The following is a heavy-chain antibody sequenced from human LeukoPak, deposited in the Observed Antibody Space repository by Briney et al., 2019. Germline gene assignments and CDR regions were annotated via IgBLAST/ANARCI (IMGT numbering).Heavy chain of an antibody. Sequence: ASVKVSCKASGYTFTGYYMHWARQAPGQGLEWMGWINPNSGGTNYAQKFQGRVTMTRDTSISTAYMELSRLRSDDTAVYYCARVRVSSQAKNWFNPWGQGTLVTVSS. J-gene: IGHJ5*02. D-gene: IGHD6-13*01. CDR3: ARVRVSSQAKNWFNP. V-gene: IGHV1-2*02. CDR2: INPNSGGT. CDR1: GYTFTGYY.